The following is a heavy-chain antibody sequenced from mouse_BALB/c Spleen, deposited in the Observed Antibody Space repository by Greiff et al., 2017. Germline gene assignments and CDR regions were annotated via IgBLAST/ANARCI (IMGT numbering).Heavy chain of an antibody. Sequence: QVQLQQSGAELAKPGASVKMSCKASGYTFTSYWMHWVKQRPGQGLEWIGYINPSTGYTEYNQKFKDKATLTADKSSSTAYMQLSSLTSEDSAVYYCARGGAYGNYDYYAMDYWGQGTSVTVSA. J-gene: IGHJ4*01. CDR1: GYTFTSYW. CDR2: INPSTGYT. V-gene: IGHV1-7*01. CDR3: ARGGAYGNYDYYAMDY. D-gene: IGHD2-1*01.